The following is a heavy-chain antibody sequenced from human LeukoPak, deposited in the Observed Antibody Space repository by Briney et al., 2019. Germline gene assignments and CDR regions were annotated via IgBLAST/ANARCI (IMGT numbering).Heavy chain of an antibody. CDR3: ARGLGRELDGAFDI. CDR2: IYSGGRT. Sequence: GGSLRLSCAASGFIVSSNYMSWVRQAPGKGLEWASVIYSGGRTYYADSVKGRFTIPRDNSRNTLYLQMNSLRAEDTAAYYCARGLGRELDGAFDIWGQGTMVTVSS. CDR1: GFIVSSNY. D-gene: IGHD3-10*01. J-gene: IGHJ3*02. V-gene: IGHV3-53*01.